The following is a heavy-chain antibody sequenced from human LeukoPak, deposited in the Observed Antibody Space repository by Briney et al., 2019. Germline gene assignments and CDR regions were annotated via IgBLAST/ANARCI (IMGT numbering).Heavy chain of an antibody. CDR1: GASIVSNNW. V-gene: IGHV4-4*02. Sequence: ASETLSLTCAVSGASIVSNNWWSWVRQPPGKGLEWIGEIFHSGSTNYHPSLKSRVTISVDKSKNQFSLKLSSVTAADTAFYYCARDVGKTATADYWGQGTLVTVSS. CDR2: IFHSGST. CDR3: ARDVGKTATADY. D-gene: IGHD6-13*01. J-gene: IGHJ4*02.